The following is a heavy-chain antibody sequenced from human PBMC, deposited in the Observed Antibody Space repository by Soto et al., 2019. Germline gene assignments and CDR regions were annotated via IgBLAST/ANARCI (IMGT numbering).Heavy chain of an antibody. V-gene: IGHV2-5*02. Sequence: QITLKESGPTLVKPTQTLTLTCTFSGFSLSTSAVGVGWIRQPPGKALEWLALIYWDDVKTYSPSLKSRLTITKDTSKNQVVLTMTTMAPVDTATYYCAHRDGRGDVVVVPPATYAFDIWGQGTMVTVSS. D-gene: IGHD2-2*01. J-gene: IGHJ3*02. CDR2: IYWDDVK. CDR1: GFSLSTSAVG. CDR3: AHRDGRGDVVVVPPATYAFDI.